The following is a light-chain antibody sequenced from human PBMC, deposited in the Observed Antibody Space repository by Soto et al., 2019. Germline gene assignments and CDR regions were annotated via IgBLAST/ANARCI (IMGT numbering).Light chain of an antibody. V-gene: IGKV1-5*01. CDR3: QQYNSYLWT. J-gene: IGKJ1*01. CDR1: QDINRW. CDR2: AAS. Sequence: DVQMTQYNYTLSASVGDRVTITCLASQDINRWLAWYQQKPGKAPKLLIYAASTLQSGVPSRFSGSGSGTDFTLTISSLQPDDFATYYCQQYNSYLWTFGQ.